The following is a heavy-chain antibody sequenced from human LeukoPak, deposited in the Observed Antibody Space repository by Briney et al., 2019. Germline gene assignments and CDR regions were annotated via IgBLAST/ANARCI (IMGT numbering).Heavy chain of an antibody. J-gene: IGHJ4*02. CDR2: IYSGGST. CDR3: ARVSSDTGFWSGSVYYFDY. Sequence: GGSLRLSCAASGFTVSSNYMSWVRQAPGKGLEWVSVIYSGGSTYYADSAKGRFTISRDNSKNTLYLQMNSLRAEDTAVYYCARVSSDTGFWSGSVYYFDYWGQGTLVAVSS. V-gene: IGHV3-66*02. CDR1: GFTVSSNY. D-gene: IGHD3-3*01.